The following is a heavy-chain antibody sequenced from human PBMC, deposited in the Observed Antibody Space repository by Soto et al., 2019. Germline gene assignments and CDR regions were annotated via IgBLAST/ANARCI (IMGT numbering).Heavy chain of an antibody. CDR2: VYNSGST. CDR1: GGSVSGGSYC. D-gene: IGHD3-9*01. J-gene: IGHJ2*01. V-gene: IGHV4-61*01. CDR3: ARVPLTTDFDL. Sequence: QVQLQESGPGLVKPSETLSLTCTVSGGSVSGGSYCWSWIRQPPGKGLECIGYVYNSGSTTYNPSLKSRVTISVDTSKNQFSLGRGSVTAADTAVYYCARVPLTTDFDLWGRGTLVTVSS.